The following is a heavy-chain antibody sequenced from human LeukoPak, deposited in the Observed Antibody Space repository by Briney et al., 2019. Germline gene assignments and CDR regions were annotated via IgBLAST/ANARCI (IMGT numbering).Heavy chain of an antibody. CDR1: GFTFSSYS. CDR3: ATYRQVMLPFEA. Sequence: GGSLRLSCAASGFTFSSYSMIWVRQTPGKGLEWVSSTFQGGGEIHYADSVRGRFTISRDNSRSTLFLQMNSLRGEDTAIYYCATYRQVMLPFEAWGQGTLVTVSS. D-gene: IGHD5-18*01. V-gene: IGHV3-21*04. J-gene: IGHJ5*02. CDR2: TFQGGGEI.